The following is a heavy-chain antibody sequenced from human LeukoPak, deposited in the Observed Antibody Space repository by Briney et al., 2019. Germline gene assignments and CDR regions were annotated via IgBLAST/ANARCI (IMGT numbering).Heavy chain of an antibody. CDR2: MNPSGST. J-gene: IGHJ5*02. Sequence: PSETLSLTCAVYGGSFSGYYWTWIRQTPEKGLEWIGEMNPSGSTSYNPSLKSRVTISVDTSKNQFSLKLSSVTAADTAVYYCARQPLSHCSGGSCYLRWFDPWGQGTLVTVSS. D-gene: IGHD2-15*01. CDR3: ARQPLSHCSGGSCYLRWFDP. V-gene: IGHV4-34*01. CDR1: GGSFSGYY.